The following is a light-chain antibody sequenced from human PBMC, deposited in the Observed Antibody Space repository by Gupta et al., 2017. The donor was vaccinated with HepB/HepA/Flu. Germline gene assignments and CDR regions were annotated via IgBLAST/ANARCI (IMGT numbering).Light chain of an antibody. CDR2: KAS. Sequence: DIQMTQSPSTLSASVGDRVTITCRASQSISSWLAWYQQKPGKAPKFLIYKASNLESGVPSRFSGSGSGTEFTLTISGLQPDDFAIYYCQQELDFPLTFGGGTKVEIK. CDR1: QSISSW. V-gene: IGKV1-5*03. J-gene: IGKJ4*01. CDR3: QQELDFPLT.